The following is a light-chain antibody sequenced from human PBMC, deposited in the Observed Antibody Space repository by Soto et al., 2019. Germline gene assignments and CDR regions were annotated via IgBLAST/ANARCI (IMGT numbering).Light chain of an antibody. CDR1: QSVSSY. CDR3: QQSSNVT. V-gene: IGKV3-11*01. CDR2: DAS. J-gene: IGKJ1*01. Sequence: EIVLTQSPATLSLSPGERATLSGRASQSVSSYLAWYQQKPGQAPRLLIYDASNRATGIPARFSGSGSGTDFTLTISSLEPEDFAVYYCQQSSNVTFGQGTKVEIK.